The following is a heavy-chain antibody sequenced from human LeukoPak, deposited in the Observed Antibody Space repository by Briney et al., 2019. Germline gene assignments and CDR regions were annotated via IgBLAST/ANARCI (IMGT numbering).Heavy chain of an antibody. J-gene: IGHJ3*02. D-gene: IGHD1-20*01. CDR1: GGSFSGYY. V-gene: IGHV4-34*01. Sequence: PSETLSLTCAVYGGSFSGYYWSWIRQPPGKGLEWIGEINHSGSTNYNPSLKSRVTISVDTSKNQFSLKLSSVTVADTAVYYCARDNWFSGAAFDIWGQGTMVTVSS. CDR2: INHSGST. CDR3: ARDNWFSGAAFDI.